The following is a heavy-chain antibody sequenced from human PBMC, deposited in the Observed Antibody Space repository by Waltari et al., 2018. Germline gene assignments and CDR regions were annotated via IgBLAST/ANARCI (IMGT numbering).Heavy chain of an antibody. V-gene: IGHV3-23*01. CDR3: ASYDFWSGPSMDV. Sequence: DVQLWESGGGLVQPGGSLRLACVDSGFTFTSYAMRWVGQAPGKGLEWVSAFSGSGRTYYAGSVNGRFTISRDSSKNTLYLEMNSLRVEDTAVYYCASYDFWSGPSMDVWGQGTTVTVSS. CDR1: GFTFTSYA. D-gene: IGHD3-3*01. CDR2: FSGSGRT. J-gene: IGHJ6*02.